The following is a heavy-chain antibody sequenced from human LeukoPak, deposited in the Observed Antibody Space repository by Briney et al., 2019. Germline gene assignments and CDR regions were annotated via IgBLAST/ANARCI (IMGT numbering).Heavy chain of an antibody. CDR1: GGSISSYY. D-gene: IGHD3-22*01. CDR2: IYYSGST. V-gene: IGHV4-59*04. CDR3: ARAKSRTMIVSAFFDI. J-gene: IGHJ3*02. Sequence: SETLSLTCTVSGGSISSYYWSWIRQPPGKGLEWIGYIYYSGSTYYNPSLKSRVTISVVTSKNQFSLKLSSVTAADTAVYYCARAKSRTMIVSAFFDIWGQGTMVTVSS.